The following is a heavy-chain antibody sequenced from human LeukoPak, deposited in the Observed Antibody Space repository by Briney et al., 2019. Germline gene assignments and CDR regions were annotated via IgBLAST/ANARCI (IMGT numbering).Heavy chain of an antibody. J-gene: IGHJ4*02. D-gene: IGHD2-21*01. Sequence: PSETLSLTCTVSGGSNSSYYWSWIRQPPGKGLEWIGYIYYSGSTNYNPSLKSRVTISVDTSKNQFSLKLSSVTAADTAVYYCARERLAYCGGDCYDYFDYWGQGTLVTVSS. V-gene: IGHV4-59*01. CDR1: GGSNSSYY. CDR2: IYYSGST. CDR3: ARERLAYCGGDCYDYFDY.